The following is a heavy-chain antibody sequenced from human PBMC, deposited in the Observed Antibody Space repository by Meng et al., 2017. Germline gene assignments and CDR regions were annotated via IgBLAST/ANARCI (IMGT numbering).Heavy chain of an antibody. Sequence: KISCKASGGTFSSYTISWVRQAPGQGLEWMGRIIPILGIANYAQKFQGRVTITADKSTSTAYMELSSLRSEDTAVYYCAREFRRSGKYYDSSGYLAPDAFDIWGQGTMVTVSS. D-gene: IGHD3-22*01. J-gene: IGHJ3*02. V-gene: IGHV1-69*04. CDR1: GGTFSSYT. CDR2: IIPILGIA. CDR3: AREFRRSGKYYDSSGYLAPDAFDI.